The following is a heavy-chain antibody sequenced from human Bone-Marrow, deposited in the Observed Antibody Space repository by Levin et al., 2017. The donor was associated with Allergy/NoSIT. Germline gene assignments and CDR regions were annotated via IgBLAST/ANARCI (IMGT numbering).Heavy chain of an antibody. CDR2: ISGSGGST. D-gene: IGHD3-9*01. J-gene: IGHJ4*02. Sequence: LSLTCAASGFTFSSYAMSWVRQAPGKGLEWVSAISGSGGSTYYADSVKGRFTISRDNSKNTLYLQMNSLRAEDTALYYCAKKFRPSKYYDILTGSGYFDYWGQGTLVTVSS. V-gene: IGHV3-23*01. CDR1: GFTFSSYA. CDR3: AKKFRPSKYYDILTGSGYFDY.